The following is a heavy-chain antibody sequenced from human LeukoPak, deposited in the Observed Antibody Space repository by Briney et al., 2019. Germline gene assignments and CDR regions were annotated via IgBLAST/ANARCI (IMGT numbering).Heavy chain of an antibody. J-gene: IGHJ4*02. CDR1: GGSISSYY. D-gene: IGHD6-13*01. CDR3: ARDRQQLEKGFDY. Sequence: IPSETLSLTCTVSGGSISSYYWSWIRQPPGKGLEWIGYIYYSGSTNYNPSLKSRVTISVDTSKNQFSLKLSSVTAADTAVYYCARDRQQLEKGFDYWGQGILVTVSS. V-gene: IGHV4-59*12. CDR2: IYYSGST.